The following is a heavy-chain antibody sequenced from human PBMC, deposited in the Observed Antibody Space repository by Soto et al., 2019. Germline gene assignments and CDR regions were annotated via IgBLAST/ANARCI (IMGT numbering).Heavy chain of an antibody. CDR1: GGSISSGDYY. J-gene: IGHJ6*02. D-gene: IGHD3-3*01. CDR2: IYCRGST. V-gene: IGHV4-30-4*01. Sequence: SETLSLTCTVSGGSISSGDYYWRWIRQPPGKGLEWIGYIYCRGSTYYNPSLKSRVTISVDTSKNQFSLKLRSVTAADTAVYYCARDNILGILDGGMDVWGQGITVT. CDR3: ARDNILGILDGGMDV.